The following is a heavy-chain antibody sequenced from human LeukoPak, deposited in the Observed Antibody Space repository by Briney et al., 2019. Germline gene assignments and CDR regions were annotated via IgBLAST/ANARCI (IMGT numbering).Heavy chain of an antibody. CDR3: ARRRIFGVVISGWFDP. CDR1: GGSISSGDYY. D-gene: IGHD3-3*01. CDR2: IYYSGST. J-gene: IGHJ5*02. V-gene: IGHV4-30-4*01. Sequence: SQTLSLTCTVSGGSISSGDYYWSWIRQPPWTGLEWNGYIYYSGSTYYNPSLKSRVTISVDTSKNQFSLKLSSVTAADTAVYYCARRRIFGVVISGWFDPWGQGTLVTVSS.